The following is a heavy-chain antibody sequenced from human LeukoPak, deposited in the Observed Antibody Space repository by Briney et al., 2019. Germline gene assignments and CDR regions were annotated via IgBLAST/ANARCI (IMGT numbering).Heavy chain of an antibody. CDR1: GFTFSSYS. CDR3: ARERDTAMGEHGMDV. CDR2: ISSSSSYI. D-gene: IGHD5-18*01. V-gene: IGHV3-21*01. J-gene: IGHJ6*02. Sequence: GGSLRLSCAASGFTFSSYSMNWVRQAPGKGLEWVSSISSSSSYIYYADSVKGRFTISRDNAKNSLYLQMNSLRAEDTAVYYCARERDTAMGEHGMDVWGQGSTVTVSS.